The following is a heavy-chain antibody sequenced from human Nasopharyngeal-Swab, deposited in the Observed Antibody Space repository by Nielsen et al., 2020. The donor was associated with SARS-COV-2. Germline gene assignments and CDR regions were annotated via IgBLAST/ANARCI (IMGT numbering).Heavy chain of an antibody. CDR2: ISSSSSYI. J-gene: IGHJ6*02. D-gene: IGHD3-3*01. V-gene: IGHV3-21*01. Sequence: ESLKLSCAASGFTFNNYNFNWVRQAPGPGLEWVSSISSSSSYIYYADSVKGRFTISRDNAKNSLYLQMNSLRAEETAVYYCARDGLDYDFWSAYFMDVWGQGTTVTVSS. CDR3: ARDGLDYDFWSAYFMDV. CDR1: GFTFNNYN.